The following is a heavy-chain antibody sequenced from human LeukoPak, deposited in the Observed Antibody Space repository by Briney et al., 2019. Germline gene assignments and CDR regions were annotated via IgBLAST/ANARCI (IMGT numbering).Heavy chain of an antibody. J-gene: IGHJ4*02. V-gene: IGHV3-7*01. D-gene: IGHD5-12*01. CDR2: IKQDGSEK. CDR1: GFTFSSYW. Sequence: PGGSLRLSCAASGFTFSSYWMSWVRQAPGKGLEWVANIKQDGSEKYYVDSVKGRFTISRDNAKNSLYLQMNSLRVEDTAVYYCARDLGYSGYDSVYWGQGTLVTVSS. CDR3: ARDLGYSGYDSVY.